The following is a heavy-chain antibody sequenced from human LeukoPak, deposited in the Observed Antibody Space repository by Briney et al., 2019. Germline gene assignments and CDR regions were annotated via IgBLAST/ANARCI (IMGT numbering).Heavy chain of an antibody. CDR2: IRGGDENT. CDR1: GFTFSTYS. D-gene: IGHD2-15*01. CDR3: AKISWDGRGTFY. V-gene: IGHV3-23*01. Sequence: GGSLRLSCAASGFTFSTYSMSWVRQAPGKGLEWVSAIRGGDENTYYADSVKGRFTIPRDNSKDTLSLQMNSLRAEDTAVYYCAKISWDGRGTFYWGQGTLVTVSS. J-gene: IGHJ4*02.